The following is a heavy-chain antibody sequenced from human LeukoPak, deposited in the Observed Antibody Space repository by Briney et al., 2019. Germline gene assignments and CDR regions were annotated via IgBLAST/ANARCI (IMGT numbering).Heavy chain of an antibody. D-gene: IGHD6-13*01. Sequence: GGSLRLTCAASGFTIDDYGMSWVRQPPGKGLEWVSGINWNGGSTGYADSVKGRFTISRDNAKNSLYLQMNSLRAEDTALYYCARDSSSWYVSEHWGQGTLVTVSS. J-gene: IGHJ1*01. V-gene: IGHV3-20*04. CDR2: INWNGGST. CDR1: GFTIDDYG. CDR3: ARDSSSWYVSEH.